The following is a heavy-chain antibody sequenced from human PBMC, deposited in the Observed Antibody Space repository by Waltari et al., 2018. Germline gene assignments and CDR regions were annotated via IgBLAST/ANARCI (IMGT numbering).Heavy chain of an antibody. V-gene: IGHV1-24*01. CDR3: ATGLISPDALDV. CDR2: SDPEDGET. CDR1: GHPLTELS. D-gene: IGHD3-16*01. J-gene: IGHJ3*01. Sequence: QVQLVQSGAEVKKPGASVKVSCKVSGHPLTELSRHWVRQAPGKGLEWMGGSDPEDGETIYAQKFQGRVTMTEETSKDIAFMELSSLRPEDTAVYYCATGLISPDALDVWGQGTMVTVSS.